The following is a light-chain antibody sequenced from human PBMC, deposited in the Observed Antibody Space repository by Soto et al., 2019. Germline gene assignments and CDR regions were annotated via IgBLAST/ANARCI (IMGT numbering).Light chain of an antibody. CDR3: AAWDDSLNGVV. J-gene: IGLJ2*01. V-gene: IGLV1-44*01. CDR1: SSNIGSNT. CDR2: SNN. Sequence: QSVLTQPPSASGTPGQRVTISCSGSSSNIGSNTVNWYQQLPGTAPKLLTYSNNQRPSGVPDRFSVSKSGTSASLAISGLQSEDEADYYCAAWDDSLNGVVFGGGTKLTVL.